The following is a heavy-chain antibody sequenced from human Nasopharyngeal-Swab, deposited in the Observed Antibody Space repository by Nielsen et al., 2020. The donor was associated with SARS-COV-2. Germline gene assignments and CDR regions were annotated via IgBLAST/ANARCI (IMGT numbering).Heavy chain of an antibody. CDR1: GLTVSSNY. Sequence: GSLRLSCAASGLTVSSNYMSWVRQAPGKGLEWVSVIYSGDGTYYADSVKGRFTISRDKSKNTLYLQMNSLRAEDTAVYYCAREGGIAAVPGGGAFDIWGQGTMVTVSS. CDR2: IYSGDGT. V-gene: IGHV3-66*01. D-gene: IGHD6-13*01. J-gene: IGHJ3*02. CDR3: AREGGIAAVPGGGAFDI.